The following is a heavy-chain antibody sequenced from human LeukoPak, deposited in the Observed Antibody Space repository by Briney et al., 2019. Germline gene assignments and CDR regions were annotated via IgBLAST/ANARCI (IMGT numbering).Heavy chain of an antibody. D-gene: IGHD6-13*01. CDR3: ARGKVGRIAAAGKFNWFDP. CDR1: GGSFSGYY. CDR2: INHSGST. V-gene: IGHV4-34*01. Sequence: PSETLSLTCAVYGGSFSGYYWSWIRQPPGKGLEWIGEINHSGSTNYNPSLKSRVTISVDTSKNQFPLKLSSVTAADTAVYYCARGKVGRIAAAGKFNWFDPWGQGTLVTVSS. J-gene: IGHJ5*02.